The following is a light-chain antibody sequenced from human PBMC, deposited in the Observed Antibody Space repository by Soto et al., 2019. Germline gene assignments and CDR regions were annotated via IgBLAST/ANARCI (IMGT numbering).Light chain of an antibody. CDR3: QQRTNWPPTWT. J-gene: IGKJ1*01. V-gene: IGKV3-11*01. CDR1: QSVYTY. Sequence: IVLTQSPATLSLSPGERATLSCRASQSVYTYLAWYQQKPGQAPRLLIYDASKRATGIPARFSGSGSGTDFTLTISSLEPEDFAVYYCQQRTNWPPTWTFGQGTQVEIK. CDR2: DAS.